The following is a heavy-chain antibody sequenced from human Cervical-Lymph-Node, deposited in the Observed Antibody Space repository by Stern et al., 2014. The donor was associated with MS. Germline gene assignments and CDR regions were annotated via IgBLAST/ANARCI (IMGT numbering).Heavy chain of an antibody. D-gene: IGHD2-2*01. V-gene: IGHV4-61*01. CDR3: ARDRLESSHPLDY. J-gene: IGHJ4*02. CDR2: IYYSGST. Sequence: QLQLQESGPGLVKPSETLSLTCTVSGGSVSSGSYYWSWIRQPPGKGLEWIGYIYYSGSTNYNPSLKSRVTISVDTSKNQFSLKLSSVTAADTAVYYCARDRLESSHPLDYWGQGTLVTVSS. CDR1: GGSVSSGSYY.